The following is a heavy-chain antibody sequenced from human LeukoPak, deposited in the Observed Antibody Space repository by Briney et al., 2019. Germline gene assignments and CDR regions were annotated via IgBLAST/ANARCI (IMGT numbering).Heavy chain of an antibody. Sequence: GGSLRLSCAASGFTFSSYWMHWVRQATGKGLVWVSRIKSDGKTNYADSVKGRFTISRDNAKTTVSLQMNSLRAEDTGVYYCARAPSEIGGYYPEYFRHWGQGTLVTVSS. J-gene: IGHJ1*01. CDR3: ARAPSEIGGYYPEYFRH. D-gene: IGHD3-22*01. CDR1: GFTFSSYW. V-gene: IGHV3-74*01. CDR2: IKSDGKT.